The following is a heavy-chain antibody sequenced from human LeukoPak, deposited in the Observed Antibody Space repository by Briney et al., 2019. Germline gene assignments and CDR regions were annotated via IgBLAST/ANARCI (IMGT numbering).Heavy chain of an antibody. CDR3: ARERRVEVSARQTVAFDM. D-gene: IGHD5/OR15-5a*01. J-gene: IGHJ3*02. Sequence: SETLSLTCAVYGGSFTEYHWSWIRQPPGKSQEWIGEVNYTGRTHYNPSLTSRVTILIDMSERQFSLRLTSVTAADTAVYYCARERRVEVSARQTVAFDMWAQGTMVIVSS. V-gene: IGHV4-34*01. CDR1: GGSFTEYH. CDR2: VNYTGRT.